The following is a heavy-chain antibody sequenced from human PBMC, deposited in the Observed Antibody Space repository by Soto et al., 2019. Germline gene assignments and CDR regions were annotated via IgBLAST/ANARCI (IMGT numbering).Heavy chain of an antibody. Sequence: SETLSLTCTVSGGSVSSGSYYWSWIRQPPGKGLEWIGYIYYSGSTNYNPSLKSRVTISVDTSKNQFSLKLSCVTAADTAVYYCARDTDYDFWSGYYHWGQGTLVTVSS. D-gene: IGHD3-3*01. CDR3: ARDTDYDFWSGYYH. CDR1: GGSVSSGSYY. J-gene: IGHJ5*02. CDR2: IYYSGST. V-gene: IGHV4-61*01.